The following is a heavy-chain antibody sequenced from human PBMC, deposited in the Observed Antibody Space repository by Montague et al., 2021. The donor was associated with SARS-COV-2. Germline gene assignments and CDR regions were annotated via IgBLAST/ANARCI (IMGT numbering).Heavy chain of an antibody. CDR1: GGSMSYHY. CDR2: IYYSGGI. D-gene: IGHD3-22*01. Sequence: SETLSLTCTVSGGSMSYHYWAWIRQPPGKGLEWLGYIYYSGGIXSXPSXXXRVSMSVDTSKNQFSLKLSSLTAADTAVYYCARGLTDVTVKLVFVGGSVYFDTWGQGALVTVSS. CDR3: ARGLTDVTVKLVFVGGSVYFDT. J-gene: IGHJ4*02. V-gene: IGHV4-59*11.